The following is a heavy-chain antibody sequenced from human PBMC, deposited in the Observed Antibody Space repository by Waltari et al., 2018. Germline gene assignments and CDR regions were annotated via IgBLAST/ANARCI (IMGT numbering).Heavy chain of an antibody. Sequence: QVQLVESGGGVVQPGTSLRLSCAASGFTFRSYGMYWVRQAPGKGREWVAVIWFDGSRQYYADSVKGRFTISRGNLKNTLYLQMNTLRAEDTAMYYCARGGTYCDAGCYATSVWGQGIQVTVSS. CDR3: ARGGTYCDAGCYATSV. V-gene: IGHV3-33*01. CDR2: IWFDGSRQ. D-gene: IGHD2-2*01. J-gene: IGHJ4*02. CDR1: GFTFRSYG.